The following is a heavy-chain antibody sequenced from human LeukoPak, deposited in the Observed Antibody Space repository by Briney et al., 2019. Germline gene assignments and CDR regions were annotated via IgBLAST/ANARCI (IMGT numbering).Heavy chain of an antibody. V-gene: IGHV3-74*01. CDR1: GFTFSSYW. Sequence: GGSLRLSCAASGFTFSSYWMHWVRQAPGKGPVWDSHINSDGSSTSYADSVKGRFTISRDNSKNTPYLQMNSLRAEDTAVYYCARDRYTVTGFDYWGQGTLVTASS. CDR3: ARDRYTVTGFDY. D-gene: IGHD4-17*01. CDR2: INSDGSST. J-gene: IGHJ4*02.